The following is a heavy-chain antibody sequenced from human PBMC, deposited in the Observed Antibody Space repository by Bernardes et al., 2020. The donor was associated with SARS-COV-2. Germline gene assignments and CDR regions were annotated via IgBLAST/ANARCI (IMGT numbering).Heavy chain of an antibody. CDR2: LYHTRST. V-gene: IGHV4-30-2*01. CDR1: GGALNTWCST. D-gene: IGHD5-18*01. CDR3: ARVDTTCYWFFDL. J-gene: IGHJ2*01. Sequence: SEPLSLTCTVSGGALNTWCSTWSWVLQPLGKGLEWIGFLYHTRSTYYNPSLVSRVTISVDESKNQFSLRLTSVTAADTAMYYCARVDTTCYWFFDLWGRGSLVTVSS.